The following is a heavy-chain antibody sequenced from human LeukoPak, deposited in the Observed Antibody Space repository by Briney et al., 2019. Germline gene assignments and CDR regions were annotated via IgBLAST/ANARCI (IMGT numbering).Heavy chain of an antibody. CDR3: ARQPAAADGDY. CDR2: IIPIFGIA. J-gene: IGHJ4*02. CDR1: GGTFSSYA. V-gene: IGHV1-69*13. D-gene: IGHD6-25*01. Sequence: ASVKVSCKASGGTFSSYAISWVRQAPGQGLEWMGRIIPIFGIANYAQKFQGRVTITADESTSTAYMELSSLRSEDTAVYYCARQPAAADGDYWGQGTLVTVSS.